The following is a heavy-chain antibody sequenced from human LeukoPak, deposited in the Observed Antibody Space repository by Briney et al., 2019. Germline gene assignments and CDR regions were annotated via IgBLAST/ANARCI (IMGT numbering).Heavy chain of an antibody. CDR1: GGSFSGYY. J-gene: IGHJ4*02. D-gene: IGHD5-18*01. V-gene: IGHV4-34*01. CDR2: INHSGST. Sequence: PSETLSLTCAVYGGSFSGYYWSWIRQPPGKWLEWSGEINHSGSTNYNPSLKSRVTISVDTSKNQFSLKLISVTAADTAEYYCARGRVGYSYGWGSSWQQDANYFDYWGQGTLVTVSS. CDR3: ARGRVGYSYGWGSSWQQDANYFDY.